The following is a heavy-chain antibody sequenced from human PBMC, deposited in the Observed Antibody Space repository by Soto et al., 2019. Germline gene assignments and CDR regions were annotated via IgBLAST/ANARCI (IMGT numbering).Heavy chain of an antibody. J-gene: IGHJ4*02. Sequence: EVQLVESGGGLVQPGGSLRLSCAASGFTFSSYSMNWVRQAPGKGLEWVSYISSSSSTIYYADSVKGRFTISRDNAETSEFRXMNSLGAEDTAVYYCAREEGVYCSSTSCYGGGFDYWGQGTLVTVSS. CDR3: AREEGVYCSSTSCYGGGFDY. CDR2: ISSSSSTI. D-gene: IGHD2-2*01. CDR1: GFTFSSYS. V-gene: IGHV3-48*01.